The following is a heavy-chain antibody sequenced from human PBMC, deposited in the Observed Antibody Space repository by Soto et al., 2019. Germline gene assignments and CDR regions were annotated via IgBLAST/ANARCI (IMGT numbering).Heavy chain of an antibody. CDR3: ARDRGAYGMDV. CDR2: ISAYNGNT. V-gene: IGHV1-18*01. Sequence: QVQLVQSGAEVKKPGASVKVSCKASGSTFTSYGIRWVRQAPGQGLEWMGWISAYNGNTKYAQKRQGRVTMTTDTSTSTAYMELSSLRSDDTAVYYCARDRGAYGMDVWGQGTTVTVSS. J-gene: IGHJ6*02. CDR1: GSTFTSYG.